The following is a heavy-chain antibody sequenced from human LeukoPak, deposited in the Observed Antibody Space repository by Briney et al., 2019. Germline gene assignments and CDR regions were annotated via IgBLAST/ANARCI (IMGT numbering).Heavy chain of an antibody. Sequence: GGSLRLSCAASGFSVTSCAMSWVRQAPGKGLEWVSTVSNSGYNTWYADSVKGRFTISSDISQNTLHLQMSSLRAEDTALYYCARHDGSSFIYYIDHWGQGALVTVSS. CDR3: ARHDGSSFIYYIDH. CDR2: VSNSGYNT. D-gene: IGHD1-26*01. V-gene: IGHV3-23*01. CDR1: GFSVTSCA. J-gene: IGHJ4*02.